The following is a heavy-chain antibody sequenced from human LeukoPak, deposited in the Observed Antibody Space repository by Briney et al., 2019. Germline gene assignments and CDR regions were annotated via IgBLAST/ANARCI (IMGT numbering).Heavy chain of an antibody. D-gene: IGHD2-2*01. CDR2: VSGSGATT. J-gene: IGHJ4*02. Sequence: GGSPRLSCAASGFTFSSSAMSWVRQAPGKGLEWVSTVSGSGATTYYADSVKGRFTISRDNSKNTLYLQVNSLRAEDTAVYYCAKDGECSSTSCSLDYWGQGTLVTVSS. CDR3: AKDGECSSTSCSLDY. CDR1: GFTFSSSA. V-gene: IGHV3-23*01.